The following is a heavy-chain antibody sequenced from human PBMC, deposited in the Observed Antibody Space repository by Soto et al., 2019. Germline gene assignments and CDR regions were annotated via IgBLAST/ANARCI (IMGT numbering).Heavy chain of an antibody. V-gene: IGHV4-4*02. CDR3: VRHSGDTFGS. CDR2: TSQSGVT. J-gene: IGHJ4*02. CDR1: RDSLSRTNY. Sequence: QEQLQESGPGLVEPSGTLSLTCAVSRDSLSRTNYWSWVRLPPGEGLEWIGETSQSGVTKYSPSLKSRITITVDKSNTHLSLKLSSVTAADTAVYYCVRHSGDTFGSWGQGSPVTVSS. D-gene: IGHD2-15*01.